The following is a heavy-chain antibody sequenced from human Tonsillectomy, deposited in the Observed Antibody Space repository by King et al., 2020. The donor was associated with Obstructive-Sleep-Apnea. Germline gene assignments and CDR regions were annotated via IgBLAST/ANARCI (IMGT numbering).Heavy chain of an antibody. Sequence: VQLVESGGGLVQPGRSLRLSCTASAFTFGDYALSWFRQAPGKGLEWVGFIRSVFYGGTTDYAASVKGRFTISRDDSKSIAYLQMNSLKTEDTAVYYCTSYCSGGSCTVFYYYAMDVWGQGTTVTVSS. CDR1: AFTFGDYA. D-gene: IGHD2-15*01. V-gene: IGHV3-49*03. CDR2: IRSVFYGGTT. J-gene: IGHJ6*02. CDR3: TSYCSGGSCTVFYYYAMDV.